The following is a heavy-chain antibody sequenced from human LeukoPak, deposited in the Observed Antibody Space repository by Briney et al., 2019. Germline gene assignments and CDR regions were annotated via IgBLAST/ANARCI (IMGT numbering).Heavy chain of an antibody. V-gene: IGHV3-30-3*01. J-gene: IGHJ4*02. D-gene: IGHD2-21*02. CDR2: ISYDGSNK. CDR3: ARPWFGGNSYLGVDY. Sequence: PGGSLRLSSAASGFTFSSYAMHWVRQAPGKGLEWVAVISYDGSNKYYADSVKGRFTISRDNSKNTLYLQMNSLRAEDTAVYYCARPWFGGNSYLGVDYWGQGTLVTVSS. CDR1: GFTFSSYA.